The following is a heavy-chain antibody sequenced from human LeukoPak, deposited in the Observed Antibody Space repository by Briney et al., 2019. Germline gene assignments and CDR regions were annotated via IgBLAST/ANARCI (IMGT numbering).Heavy chain of an antibody. CDR3: ARDVSYYDSSGYYLEAFFDY. CDR2: INWNGGST. Sequence: GGSLRLSCAASGFTFDDYGMSWVRQAPGKGLEWVSGINWNGGSTGYADSVKGRFTISRDDAKNSLYLQMNSLRAEDTALYYCARDVSYYDSSGYYLEAFFDYWGQGTLVTVSS. CDR1: GFTFDDYG. V-gene: IGHV3-20*04. J-gene: IGHJ4*02. D-gene: IGHD3-22*01.